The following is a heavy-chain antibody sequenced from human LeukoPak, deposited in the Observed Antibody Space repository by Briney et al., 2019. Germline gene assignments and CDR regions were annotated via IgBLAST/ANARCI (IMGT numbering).Heavy chain of an antibody. J-gene: IGHJ4*02. D-gene: IGHD6-13*01. Sequence: SETLSLTCTVSGGSISSYYRSWIRQPPGKGLEWIGYIYYSGSTNYNPSLKSRVTISVDTSKNQFSLKLSSVTAADTAVYYCASEEASSSWYYYFDYWGQGTLVTVSS. CDR2: IYYSGST. CDR3: ASEEASSSWYYYFDY. CDR1: GGSISSYY. V-gene: IGHV4-59*08.